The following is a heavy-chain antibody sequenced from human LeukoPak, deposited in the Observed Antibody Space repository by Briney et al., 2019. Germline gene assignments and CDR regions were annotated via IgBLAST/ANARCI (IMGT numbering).Heavy chain of an antibody. CDR2: ISWNSGSI. Sequence: GGSLRLSCAASGLTFDDYAMHWVRQAPGKGLEWVSGISWNSGSIYYADSVRGRFTISRDNAKNSLYLQMNSLRAEDTAVYFCARDPYSGNYGAYYYYYMDVWGKGTTVTISS. J-gene: IGHJ6*03. D-gene: IGHD1-26*01. CDR1: GLTFDDYA. V-gene: IGHV3-9*01. CDR3: ARDPYSGNYGAYYYYYMDV.